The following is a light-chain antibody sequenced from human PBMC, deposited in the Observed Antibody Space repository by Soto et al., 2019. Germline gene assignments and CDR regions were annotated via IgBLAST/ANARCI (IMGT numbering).Light chain of an antibody. CDR3: SSYTSSITPYV. V-gene: IGLV1-44*01. CDR1: SSNIGTNA. Sequence: QSVLTQPPSASGTPGQRVTISCSGSSSNIGTNAVVWYQQLPGTAPKLLIYSNNQRPSGVPDRFSGSKSGTSASLAISGLQSEDEAEYYCSSYTSSITPYVFGTGTKVTVL. CDR2: SNN. J-gene: IGLJ1*01.